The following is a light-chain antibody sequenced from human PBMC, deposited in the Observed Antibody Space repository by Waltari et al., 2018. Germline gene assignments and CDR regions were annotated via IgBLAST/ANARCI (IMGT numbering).Light chain of an antibody. J-gene: IGLJ3*02. CDR1: SSNIGINY. V-gene: IGLV1-47*01. CDR2: RDN. CDR3: AAWDDRLRGRV. Sequence: QSVLTQPPSASGTPGQRVTISCSGSSSNIGINYVSWYQHFPGSAPKLLIYRDNPRPSGVPGRFSGSKSGSSASLAISGPRSEDEGDYYCAAWDDRLRGRVFGGGTKLTVL.